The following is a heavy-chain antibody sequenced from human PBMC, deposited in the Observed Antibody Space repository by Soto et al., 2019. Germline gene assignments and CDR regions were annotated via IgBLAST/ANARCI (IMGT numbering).Heavy chain of an antibody. CDR3: ASLVATGY. Sequence: RLSCAASGFTFSSYSMSWVRQAPGKGLEWVSSISSSSSYIYYADSVKGRFTISRDNAKNSLYLQMNSLRAEDTAVYYCASLVATGYWGQGTLVTVSS. CDR1: GFTFSSYS. V-gene: IGHV3-21*01. D-gene: IGHD5-12*01. CDR2: ISSSSSYI. J-gene: IGHJ4*02.